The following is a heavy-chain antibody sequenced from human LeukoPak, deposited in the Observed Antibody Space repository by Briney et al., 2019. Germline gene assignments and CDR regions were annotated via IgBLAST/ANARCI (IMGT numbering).Heavy chain of an antibody. V-gene: IGHV3-23*01. CDR1: GFTFSTYA. D-gene: IGHD4-17*01. CDR2: ITGSGRDT. CDR3: ARGGDYPTYYYYMDV. Sequence: GGSLRLSCAASGFTFSTYAMNWVRQAPGKRLEWVSSITGSGRDTYYAGSVKGRITISRDNSKNTLYLQMNSLRADDTAVYYCARGGDYPTYYYYMDVWGKGTTVTIAS. J-gene: IGHJ6*03.